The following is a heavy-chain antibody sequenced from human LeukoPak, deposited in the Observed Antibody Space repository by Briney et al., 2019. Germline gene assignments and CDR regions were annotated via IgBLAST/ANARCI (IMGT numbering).Heavy chain of an antibody. CDR3: ARDFRWLEGGEYYGMDV. J-gene: IGHJ6*01. CDR1: GYTFTSYD. CDR2: MNPNSGNT. Sequence: ASVKVSCKASGYTFTSYDINWVRQATGQGLEWMGWMNPNSGNTGYAQKFKGRVTMTRNTSISTAYMKLSSLRSEDTAVYYCARDFRWLEGGEYYGMDVWGQGTTVTVSA. D-gene: IGHD2-21*01. V-gene: IGHV1-8*01.